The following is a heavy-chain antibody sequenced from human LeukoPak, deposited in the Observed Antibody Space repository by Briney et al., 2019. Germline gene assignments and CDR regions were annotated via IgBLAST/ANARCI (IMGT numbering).Heavy chain of an antibody. Sequence: GGSLRLSCVVSGLTVSNNYMSWVRQAPGKGLEWVSVIYSDGTTRNAVSVKGRFTISRDNSKNTVYLQMDSLRAEDTAVYYCARDKDAWGQGTLVRVSS. J-gene: IGHJ5*02. CDR3: ARDKDA. CDR1: GLTVSNNY. V-gene: IGHV3-66*01. CDR2: IYSDGTT.